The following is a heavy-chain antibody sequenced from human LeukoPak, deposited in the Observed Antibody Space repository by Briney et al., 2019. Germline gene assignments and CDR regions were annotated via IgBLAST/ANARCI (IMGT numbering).Heavy chain of an antibody. Sequence: KPSETLSLTCTVSGGSISSYYWSWIRQPAGKGLEWIGHIYTSGSTNYNPSLKSRVTMSVDTSKNQFSLKLSSVTAADTAVYYCAREPMVRGVIHFDYWGQGILVTVSS. CDR3: AREPMVRGVIHFDY. J-gene: IGHJ4*02. D-gene: IGHD3-10*01. CDR1: GGSISSYY. V-gene: IGHV4-4*07. CDR2: IYTSGST.